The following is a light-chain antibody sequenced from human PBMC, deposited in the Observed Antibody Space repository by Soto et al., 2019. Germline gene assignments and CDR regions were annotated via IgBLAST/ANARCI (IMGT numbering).Light chain of an antibody. CDR3: SSHTSSSTSYV. Sequence: QSALTQPASVSGSPGQSITISCTGTSSDVGGYNYVSWYQQHPGKAPKLMIYDVSNRPSGVSNRFSGSKSANTASQTISGLQAEDEADYYCSSHTSSSTSYVFGTGTKLTVL. J-gene: IGLJ1*01. CDR2: DVS. V-gene: IGLV2-14*01. CDR1: SSDVGGYNY.